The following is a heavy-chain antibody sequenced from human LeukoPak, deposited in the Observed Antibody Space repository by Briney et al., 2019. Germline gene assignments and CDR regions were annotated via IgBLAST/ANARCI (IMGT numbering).Heavy chain of an antibody. V-gene: IGHV3-49*04. J-gene: IGHJ6*03. CDR1: GFTFGDYA. CDR3: TRERPFLPAAIVYYYYYMDV. D-gene: IGHD2-2*01. CDR2: IRSKAYGGTT. Sequence: GGSLRLSCTASGFTFGDYAMSWVRQAPGKGLEWVGFIRSKAYGGTTEYAASVKGRFTISRDDSKSIAYLQMNSLKTEDTAVYYCTRERPFLPAAIVYYYYYMDVWGKGTTVTVSS.